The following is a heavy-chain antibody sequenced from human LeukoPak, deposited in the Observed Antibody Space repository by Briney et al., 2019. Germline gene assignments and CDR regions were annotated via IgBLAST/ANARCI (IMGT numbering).Heavy chain of an antibody. V-gene: IGHV6-1*01. CDR1: GDSVSSNSAA. CDR3: ARSFSSRETYSSGWYDRNLFENNRFDP. Sequence: SQTLSLTCAISGDSVSSNSAAWNWIRQSPSRGLEWLGRTYYRSKWYNDYAVSVRSRITINPDTSKNQFSLQLNSVTPEDTAVYYCARSFSSRETYSSGWYDRNLFENNRFDPWGQGTLVTVSS. J-gene: IGHJ5*02. D-gene: IGHD6-19*01. CDR2: TYYRSKWYN.